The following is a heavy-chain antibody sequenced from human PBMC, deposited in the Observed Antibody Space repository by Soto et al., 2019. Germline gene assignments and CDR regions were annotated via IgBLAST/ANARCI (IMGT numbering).Heavy chain of an antibody. CDR3: ARDWYYYDSSGYYDY. V-gene: IGHV1-69*13. J-gene: IGHJ4*02. CDR2: IIPIFGTA. Sequence: AVKVSCKACGGTFSSYAISWVRQAPGQGLEWMGGIIPIFGTANYAQKFQGRVTITADESTSTAYMELSSLRSEDTAVYYCARDWYYYDSSGYYDYWGQGALVTDS. D-gene: IGHD3-22*01. CDR1: GGTFSSYA.